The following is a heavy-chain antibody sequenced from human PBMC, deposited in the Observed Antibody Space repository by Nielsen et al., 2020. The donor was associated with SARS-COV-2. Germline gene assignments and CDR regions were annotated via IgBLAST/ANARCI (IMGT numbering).Heavy chain of an antibody. CDR2: ISGSGEKT. V-gene: IGHV3-23*01. Sequence: GESLKISCAASGFTFKNYAMSWVRQAPGKGLEWVSAISGSGEKTYYTDAVKGRFTISRDNSKNTFSLQMSRLRAEDTAVYYCAREDFLWFGELLVDWFDPWGQGTLVTVSS. CDR1: GFTFKNYA. J-gene: IGHJ5*02. CDR3: AREDFLWFGELLVDWFDP. D-gene: IGHD3-10*01.